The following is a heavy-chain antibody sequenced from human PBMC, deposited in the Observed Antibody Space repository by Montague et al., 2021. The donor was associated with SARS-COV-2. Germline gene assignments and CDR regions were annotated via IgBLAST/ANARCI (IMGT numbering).Heavy chain of an antibody. J-gene: IGHJ4*02. CDR2: ISYSGDT. CDR1: GDSISSGGYY. D-gene: IGHD3/OR15-3a*01. CDR3: ARDSSWTPFDF. Sequence: TLSLTCVVSGDSISSGGYYWSWIRRHPGKGLEWIGYISYSGDTYYTPSLKSRITMSVDTSNNQFSLKLRSVTAADTAVYYCARDSSWTPFDFWGQGTLVTVSS. V-gene: IGHV4-31*11.